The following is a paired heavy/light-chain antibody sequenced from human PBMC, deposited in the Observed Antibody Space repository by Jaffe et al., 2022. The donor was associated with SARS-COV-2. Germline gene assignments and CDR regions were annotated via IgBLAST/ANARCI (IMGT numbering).Light chain of an antibody. Sequence: DIVMTQSPDSLAVSLGERATINCKSSQSVLYSSNNKNYLAWYQRKPGQPPKLLIYWASTRESGVPDRFSGSGSGTDFTLTISSLQAEDVAVYYCQQYYSIPTFGQGTKVAIK. V-gene: IGKV4-1*01. J-gene: IGKJ1*01. CDR1: QSVLYSSNNKNY. CDR2: WAS. CDR3: QQYYSIPT.
Heavy chain of an antibody. CDR3: ARGGSSSPYWYFDL. Sequence: QVQLQESGPGLVKPSQTLSLICTVSVDSISSGGFYWNWIRQHPGKGLEWIGYIYNSGSTNSGSTNYNPSLRSRVTISVDTSKNQFFLRLTSVTAADTAMYYCARGGSSSPYWYFDLWGRGTLVTVSS. CDR1: VDSISSGGFY. J-gene: IGHJ2*01. CDR2: IYNSGSTNSGST. V-gene: IGHV4-31*03. D-gene: IGHD6-6*01.